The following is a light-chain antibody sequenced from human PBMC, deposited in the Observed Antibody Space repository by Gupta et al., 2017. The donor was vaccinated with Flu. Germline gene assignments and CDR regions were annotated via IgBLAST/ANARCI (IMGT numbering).Light chain of an antibody. Sequence: QSALTQPPSVSGSPGQSVTISCTGTSSDVGAFNRVPWYQQPPGTAPKLMMYEVTNRPSGVPDRVSGSKSGNTDSLTISGLQAEDEANYYCSSYTRSSTVVFGGGTKLTVL. V-gene: IGLV2-18*02. CDR1: SSDVGAFNR. J-gene: IGLJ2*01. CDR2: EVT. CDR3: SSYTRSSTVV.